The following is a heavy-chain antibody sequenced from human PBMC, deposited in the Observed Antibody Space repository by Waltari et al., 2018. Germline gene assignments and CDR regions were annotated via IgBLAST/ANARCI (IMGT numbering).Heavy chain of an antibody. Sequence: EVQLLESGGGWVQPGGSLRLSCAASGFTFSSYAMSWVRQAPGKGLEWVSAISASGGSTYYADSVKGRFTSSRDNSKNTLYLQMSSLRAEDTAVYYCAKEGGWNWNFTWFDPWGQGTLVTVSS. J-gene: IGHJ5*02. CDR1: GFTFSSYA. CDR3: AKEGGWNWNFTWFDP. CDR2: ISASGGST. D-gene: IGHD1-7*01. V-gene: IGHV3-23*01.